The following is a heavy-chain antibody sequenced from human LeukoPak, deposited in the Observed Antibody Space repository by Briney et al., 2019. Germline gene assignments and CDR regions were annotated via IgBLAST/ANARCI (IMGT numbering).Heavy chain of an antibody. Sequence: GGSLRLSCAASGFTFSDYYMSWIRQAPGKGLERVSYISGGSRYTNYADSVKGRFTISRDNAKNSLYLQMNSLRAEDTAVYWAVAGTTYWGEGTLVTVSS. CDR2: ISGGSRYT. CDR3: VAGTTY. V-gene: IGHV3-11*03. J-gene: IGHJ4*02. CDR1: GFTFSDYY. D-gene: IGHD6-19*01.